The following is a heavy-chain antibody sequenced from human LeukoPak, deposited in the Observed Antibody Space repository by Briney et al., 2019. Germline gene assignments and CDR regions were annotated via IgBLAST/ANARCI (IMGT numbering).Heavy chain of an antibody. V-gene: IGHV3-23*01. J-gene: IGHJ4*02. Sequence: GGSLRLSCAASGFTFSSYAMSWVRQAPGKGLEWVSAISDSGGSTYYADSVKGRFTISRDNSKNTLYLQMNSLRAEDTAVYYCAKAYSSSWGGFYFDYWGQGTLVTVSS. CDR3: AKAYSSSWGGFYFDY. CDR1: GFTFSSYA. CDR2: ISDSGGST. D-gene: IGHD6-13*01.